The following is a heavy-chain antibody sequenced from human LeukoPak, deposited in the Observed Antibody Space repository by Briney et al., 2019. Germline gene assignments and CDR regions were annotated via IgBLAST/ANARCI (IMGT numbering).Heavy chain of an antibody. J-gene: IGHJ6*04. D-gene: IGHD3-10*01. CDR2: IIPIFGTA. CDR3: ARELVRGVISGYYYYYGMDV. Sequence: SVKVSCKASGGTFSSYAISWVRQAPGQGLEWMGGIIPIFGTANYAQKFQGRVTITADESTSTAYMELSSLRSEDTAVYYCARELVRGVISGYYYYYGMDVWGKGTTVTVSS. V-gene: IGHV1-69*01. CDR1: GGTFSSYA.